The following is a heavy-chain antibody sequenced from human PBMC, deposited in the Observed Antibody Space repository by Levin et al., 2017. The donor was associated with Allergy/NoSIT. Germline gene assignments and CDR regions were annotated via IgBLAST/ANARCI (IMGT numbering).Heavy chain of an antibody. Sequence: GGSLRLSCITSGLDFAAYGMNWVRQAPGKGLEWLSHISSGGGPIFYADSVKGRFTISRDDAKQSLFLQMNNLRVEDTAVYYCAGRGVDYWGQGTLVTVSS. CDR2: ISSGGGPI. D-gene: IGHD3-10*01. CDR1: GLDFAAYG. J-gene: IGHJ4*02. CDR3: AGRGVDY. V-gene: IGHV3-48*04.